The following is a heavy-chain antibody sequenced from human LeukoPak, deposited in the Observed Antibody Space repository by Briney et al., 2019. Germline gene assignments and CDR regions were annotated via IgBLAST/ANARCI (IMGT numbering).Heavy chain of an antibody. Sequence: SETQSLTCTASGDSISTYYWSWIRQPAGRGREWIGRVYTSGSTNYNPSLKSRVTMSVDTSKNQFSLKLSSVTAADTAVYYCAGHHPRNTVDFWGQGTLVTVSS. V-gene: IGHV4-4*07. CDR2: VYTSGST. J-gene: IGHJ4*02. CDR3: AGHHPRNTVDF. CDR1: GDSISTYY. D-gene: IGHD2/OR15-2a*01.